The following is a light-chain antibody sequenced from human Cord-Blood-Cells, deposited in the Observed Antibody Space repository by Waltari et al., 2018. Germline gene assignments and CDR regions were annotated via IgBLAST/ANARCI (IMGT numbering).Light chain of an antibody. Sequence: TLSVSPGERATLSCRASQSVSSNLAWYQQKPGQAPRLLIYGASTRATGIPARFSGSGSGTEFTLTISSLQSEDFAVYYCQQYNNWPWTFGQGTKVEIK. CDR2: GAS. V-gene: IGKV3-15*01. CDR3: QQYNNWPWT. J-gene: IGKJ1*01. CDR1: QSVSSN.